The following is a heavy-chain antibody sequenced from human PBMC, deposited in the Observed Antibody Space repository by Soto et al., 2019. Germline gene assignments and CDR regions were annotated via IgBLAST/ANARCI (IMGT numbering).Heavy chain of an antibody. V-gene: IGHV3-23*01. CDR2: ISGSGGST. Sequence: EVQLLESGGGLVQPGGSLRLSCAASGFTFSSYAMSWVRQAPGKGLEWVSAISGSGGSTYYADSVKGRFTISRDNAKNSVSLQMNSLRVEDTALYYCGRDEVRNGVGVWGPGTTVIVSS. J-gene: IGHJ6*02. CDR3: GRDEVRNGVGV. CDR1: GFTFSSYA.